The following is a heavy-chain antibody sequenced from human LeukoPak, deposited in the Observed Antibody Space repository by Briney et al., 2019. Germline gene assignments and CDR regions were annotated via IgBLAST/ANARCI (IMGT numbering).Heavy chain of an antibody. CDR2: FGPEDGET. V-gene: IGHV1-24*01. CDR3: ATHYTPIVVVVAATQPFDY. D-gene: IGHD2-15*01. Sequence: ASVKVSCKVSGYTLTELSMHWVRQAPGKGLEWMGGFGPEDGETIYAQKFQGRVTMTEDTSTDTAYMELSSLRSEDTAVYYCATHYTPIVVVVAATQPFDYWGQGTLVTVSS. CDR1: GYTLTELS. J-gene: IGHJ4*02.